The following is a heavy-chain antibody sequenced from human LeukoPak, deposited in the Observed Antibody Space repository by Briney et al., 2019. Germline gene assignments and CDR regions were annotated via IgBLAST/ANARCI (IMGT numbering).Heavy chain of an antibody. CDR2: INHSGST. D-gene: IGHD3-9*01. J-gene: IGHJ4*02. CDR1: GGSFSGYY. V-gene: IGHV4-34*01. Sequence: SETLSLTCAVYGGSFSGYYWSWIRQPPGKGLEWIGEINHSGSTNYNPSLKSRVTISVDTSKNQFSLKLSSVTAADTAVYYCAKVKLRYDILTGYYQADFDYWGQGTLVTVSS. CDR3: AKVKLRYDILTGYYQADFDY.